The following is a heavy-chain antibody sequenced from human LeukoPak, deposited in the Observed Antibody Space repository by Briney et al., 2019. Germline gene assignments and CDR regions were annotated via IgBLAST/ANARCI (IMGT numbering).Heavy chain of an antibody. CDR3: AKDRNSGWYGKHGFYYYYGMDV. D-gene: IGHD6-19*01. V-gene: IGHV4-34*01. J-gene: IGHJ6*02. Sequence: SETLSLTCAVYGGSFSGYYWSWIRQPPGKGLEWIGEINHSGSTNYNPSLKSRVTISVDTSKNQFSLKLSPVTAADTAVYYCAKDRNSGWYGKHGFYYYYGMDVWGQGTTVTVSS. CDR2: INHSGST. CDR1: GGSFSGYY.